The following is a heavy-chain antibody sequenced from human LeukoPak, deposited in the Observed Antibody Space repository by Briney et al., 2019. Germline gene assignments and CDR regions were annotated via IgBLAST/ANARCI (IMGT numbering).Heavy chain of an antibody. J-gene: IGHJ4*02. Sequence: GGSLRLSCAASGFTFSSYSMNWVRQAPGKGLEWVSSISSSSSYIYYADSVKGRFTISRDNSKNTLYLQMNSLRAEDTAVYYCAKDDGDYYYGYWGQGTLVTVSS. CDR3: AKDDGDYYYGY. CDR1: GFTFSSYS. CDR2: ISSSSSYI. V-gene: IGHV3-21*04. D-gene: IGHD4-17*01.